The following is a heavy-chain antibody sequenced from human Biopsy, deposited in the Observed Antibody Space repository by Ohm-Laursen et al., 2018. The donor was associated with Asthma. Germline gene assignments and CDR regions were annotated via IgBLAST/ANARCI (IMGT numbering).Heavy chain of an antibody. Sequence: GSLRLSCTASGFTFSSYWMHWVRQAPGKGLVWVSRINSDGSSTSYADSVKGRFTISRDNAKNTLYLQMNSLRAEDTAVYYCARVAYGDLTCFDPWGRGTLVTVSS. CDR2: INSDGSST. D-gene: IGHD4-17*01. J-gene: IGHJ5*02. CDR1: GFTFSSYW. V-gene: IGHV3-74*01. CDR3: ARVAYGDLTCFDP.